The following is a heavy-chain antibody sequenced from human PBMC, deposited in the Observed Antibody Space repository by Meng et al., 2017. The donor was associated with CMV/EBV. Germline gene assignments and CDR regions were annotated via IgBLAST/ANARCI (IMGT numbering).Heavy chain of an antibody. J-gene: IGHJ6*02. CDR3: ARDRDGGTYDFWSGYYYYYYYGMDV. Sequence: GGSLRLSCAASGFTFSSYEMNWVRQAPGKGLEWVSYISSSGSTIYYADSVKGRFTISRDNAKNSLYLQMNSLRAEDTAVYYCARDRDGGTYDFWSGYYYYYYYGMDVWGQGTTVTVSS. V-gene: IGHV3-48*03. CDR1: GFTFSSYE. D-gene: IGHD3-3*01. CDR2: ISSSGSTI.